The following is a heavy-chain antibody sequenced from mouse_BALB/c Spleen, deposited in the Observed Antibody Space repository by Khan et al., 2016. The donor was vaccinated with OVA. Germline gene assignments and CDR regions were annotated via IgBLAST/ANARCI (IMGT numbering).Heavy chain of an antibody. CDR2: INPSNGYT. J-gene: IGHJ3*01. CDR1: GYTFTTYT. D-gene: IGHD2-14*01. CDR3: AREGAYYRSDGWFSY. V-gene: IGHV1-4*01. Sequence: VQLQESGAELARPGASVKMSCKASGYTFTTYTMHWVQQRPGQGLEWIGYINPSNGYTNYNQKFKDKSTLTADKSSSTAYMQLSSLTSDYSADYYCAREGAYYRSDGWFSYWGQGNLVTVSA.